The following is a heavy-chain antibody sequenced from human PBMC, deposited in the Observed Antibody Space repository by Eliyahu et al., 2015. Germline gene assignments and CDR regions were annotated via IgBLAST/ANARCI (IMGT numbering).Heavy chain of an antibody. CDR1: GVTFSSYT. V-gene: IGHV3-64*02. D-gene: IGHD2/OR15-2a*01. Sequence: EVQLVESGEDLVQPGGSLXLSCAASGVTFSSYTMXWVRQAPGKGLEYVSAIYSNGDSTFYADSVKGRFTTSRDNSKNTLYLQMGSLRAEDMAVYYCARGVRPTSLDHWGQGLPVTVSS. J-gene: IGHJ4*02. CDR3: ARGVRPTSLDH. CDR2: IYSNGDST.